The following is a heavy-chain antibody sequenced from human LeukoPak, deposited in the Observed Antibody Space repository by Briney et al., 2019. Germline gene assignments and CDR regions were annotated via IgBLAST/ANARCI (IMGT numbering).Heavy chain of an antibody. J-gene: IGHJ5*02. CDR2: IVVGSGNT. D-gene: IGHD6-19*01. CDR3: AAEIAVASGIVLDP. Sequence: SVKVSCKASGFTFTSSAMQWVRQARGQRLEWIGWIVVGSGNTNYAQKFQERVTITRDMSTSTAYMELSCLRSEDTAVYYCAAEIAVASGIVLDPWGQGTLVTVSS. CDR1: GFTFTSSA. V-gene: IGHV1-58*02.